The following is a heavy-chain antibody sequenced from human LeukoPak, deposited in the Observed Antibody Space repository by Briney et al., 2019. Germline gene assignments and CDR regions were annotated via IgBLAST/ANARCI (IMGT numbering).Heavy chain of an antibody. CDR1: GLTFTSYG. J-gene: IGHJ4*02. Sequence: GGSLRLSCAASGLTFTSYGMHWVRQAPGKGLEWVAFIWFDGTDKYYADSVKGRFTISRDNSKSTLYLQMNSLRAEDTAVYYCAKGQLLDATHFDYWGQGTLVTVSS. CDR2: IWFDGTDK. CDR3: AKGQLLDATHFDY. V-gene: IGHV3-30*02. D-gene: IGHD2-15*01.